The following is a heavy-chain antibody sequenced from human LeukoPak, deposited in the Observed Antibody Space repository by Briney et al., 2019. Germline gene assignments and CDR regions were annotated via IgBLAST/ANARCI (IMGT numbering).Heavy chain of an antibody. V-gene: IGHV4-34*01. CDR1: GGSFSGYY. CDR3: ARLASDTAMAYYYYYYMDV. CDR2: INHSGST. Sequence: SETLSLTCAVYGGSFSGYYWSWIRQPPGKGLEWIGEINHSGSTNYNPSLKSRVTISVDTSKNQFSLKLSSVTAADTAVYYCARLASDTAMAYYYYYYMDVWGKGTTVTISS. J-gene: IGHJ6*03. D-gene: IGHD5-18*01.